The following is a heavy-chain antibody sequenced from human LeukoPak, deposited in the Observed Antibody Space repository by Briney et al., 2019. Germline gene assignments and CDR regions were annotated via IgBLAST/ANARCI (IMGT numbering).Heavy chain of an antibody. J-gene: IGHJ4*02. V-gene: IGHV4-34*01. CDR3: AGGYYDILTGYYTRPNFHY. Sequence: PSETLSLTCAVYGGSFSGYYWSWIRQPPGKGLEWIGEINHSGSTNYNPSLKSRVTISVDTSKNQFSLKLSSVTAADTAVYYCAGGYYDILTGYYTRPNFHYWGQGTLSPSPQ. CDR1: GGSFSGYY. D-gene: IGHD3-9*01. CDR2: INHSGST.